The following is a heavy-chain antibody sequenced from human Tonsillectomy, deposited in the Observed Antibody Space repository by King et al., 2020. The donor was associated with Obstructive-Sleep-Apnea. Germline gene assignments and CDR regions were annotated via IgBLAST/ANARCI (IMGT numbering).Heavy chain of an antibody. Sequence: VQLQQWGAGLLNPSETLSLTCAVYSGSFSGYYWSWIRQPPGKGLEWIGEINHSGSTNYNPSLKSRVTISVDTSKNQFSLKLSSVTAADTAVYYCARDRYSSSWPIYYYYGMDVWGQGTTVTVSS. V-gene: IGHV4-34*01. CDR1: SGSFSGYY. J-gene: IGHJ6*02. D-gene: IGHD6-13*01. CDR3: ARDRYSSSWPIYYYYGMDV. CDR2: INHSGST.